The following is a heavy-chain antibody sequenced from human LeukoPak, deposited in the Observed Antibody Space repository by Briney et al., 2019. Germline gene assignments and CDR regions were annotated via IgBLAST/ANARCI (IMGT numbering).Heavy chain of an antibody. J-gene: IGHJ5*02. CDR3: ARRGYLEFWSGYFQRLEGWFDP. Sequence: GGSLRLSCAASGFRFSTYWMSWVRQAPGKGLEWVANIKQDGSEKYYVDSVRGRFTVSRDNAKNSLYLEMNSLRAEDTAVYYCARRGYLEFWSGYFQRLEGWFDPWGQEPWSPSPQ. CDR1: GFRFSTYW. D-gene: IGHD3-3*01. CDR2: IKQDGSEK. V-gene: IGHV3-7*01.